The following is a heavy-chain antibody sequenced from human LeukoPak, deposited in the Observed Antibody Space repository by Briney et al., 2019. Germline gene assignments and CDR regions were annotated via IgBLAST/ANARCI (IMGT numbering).Heavy chain of an antibody. D-gene: IGHD1-26*01. CDR2: IYHSGST. V-gene: IGHV4-38-2*02. J-gene: IGHJ3*02. CDR3: ARDRGGSERAFDT. CDR1: GYPISSGYY. Sequence: SETLSLTCTVSGYPISSGYYWGWIRQPPGKGLEWIGSIYHSGSTYYNPSLKSRVTISVDTSKNQFSLKLSSVTAADTAVYYCARDRGGSERAFDTWGQGTMVTVSS.